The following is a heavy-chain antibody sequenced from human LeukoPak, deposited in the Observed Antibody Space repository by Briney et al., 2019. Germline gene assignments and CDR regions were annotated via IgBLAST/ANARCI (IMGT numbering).Heavy chain of an antibody. D-gene: IGHD5-18*01. CDR3: AKGKGYSYYYYMDV. CDR1: GLTVSSNY. CDR2: ISWDGGRT. J-gene: IGHJ6*03. Sequence: GGSLRLSCAASGLTVSSNYMSWLRPAPGRGLAGVSLISWDGGRTYYADSVKGRFTISRDNSKNSLYLQMNSLRTEDTALYYCAKGKGYSYYYYMDVWGKGTTVTVSS. V-gene: IGHV3-43*01.